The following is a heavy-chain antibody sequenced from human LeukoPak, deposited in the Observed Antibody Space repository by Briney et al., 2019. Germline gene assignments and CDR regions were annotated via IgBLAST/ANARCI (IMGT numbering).Heavy chain of an antibody. CDR2: INTDGSST. CDR1: GFTFSSYG. Sequence: GGSLRLSCAASGFTFSSYGMSWVRQAPGKGLVWVSRINTDGSSTNYADSVKGRFAVSRDNAKNTLYLQMNSLRVEDTALYYCARVIGWDEPFDLWGQGTMVTVSS. D-gene: IGHD1-26*01. J-gene: IGHJ3*01. V-gene: IGHV3-74*01. CDR3: ARVIGWDEPFDL.